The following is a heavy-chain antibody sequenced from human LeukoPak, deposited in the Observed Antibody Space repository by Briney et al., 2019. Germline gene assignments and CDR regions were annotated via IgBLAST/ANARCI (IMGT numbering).Heavy chain of an antibody. D-gene: IGHD3-22*01. J-gene: IGHJ1*01. Sequence: PSETLSLTCTVSGGSISSGVYYWTWIRQPPGKGLEWIGYISHSGTTFYTSSLKSRVTISVDRSKNQFSLKLSSVTAADTAVYYCARGGSNVGTYYYDSSGPSGYFQHWGQGTLVTVSS. CDR2: ISHSGTT. CDR1: GGSISSGVYY. V-gene: IGHV4-30-2*01. CDR3: ARGGSNVGTYYYDSSGPSGYFQH.